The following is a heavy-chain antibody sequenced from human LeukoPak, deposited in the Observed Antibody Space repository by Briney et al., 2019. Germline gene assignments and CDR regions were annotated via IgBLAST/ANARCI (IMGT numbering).Heavy chain of an antibody. CDR1: GYSFTGYY. CDR2: INPISGGT. CDR3: ARIQAAGGTMYAFDL. J-gene: IGHJ3*01. Sequence: GASVKVSCKASGYSFTGYYIHWVRLAPGQGLEWMGWINPISGGTNYAQKFQGRVTMTRDTSITTVYMDLNRLISDDTALYYCARIQAAGGTMYAFDLWGQGTMVTVSS. D-gene: IGHD6-13*01. V-gene: IGHV1-2*02.